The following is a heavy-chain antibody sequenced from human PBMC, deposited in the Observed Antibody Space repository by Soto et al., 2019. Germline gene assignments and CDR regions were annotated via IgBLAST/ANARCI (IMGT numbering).Heavy chain of an antibody. CDR1: GYSFTDYY. CDR3: ARVRPTGWFDP. V-gene: IGHV1-2*02. Sequence: QVHLVQSGAEVKKPGASVKVSCKASGYSFTDYYMHWVRQAPGQGLEWMGWINTKTGGTNYAQRVKDRVTKTGDTSNNTAYMELSRLRTDVTAVYYCARVRPTGWFDPWGQGTVVTVSS. CDR2: INTKTGGT. D-gene: IGHD3-10*01. J-gene: IGHJ5*02.